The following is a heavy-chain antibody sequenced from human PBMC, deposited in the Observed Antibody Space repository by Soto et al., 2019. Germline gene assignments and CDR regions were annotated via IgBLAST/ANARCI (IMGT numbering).Heavy chain of an antibody. J-gene: IGHJ6*02. Sequence: TGGSLRLSCAASGFRFSAYAMHWVRQAPGKGLEWVAVISYEGSNRFYADSVRGRFTVSRDNSKNMVYLQMNSLRGEDTAVFYCAKDYGDYNFNYGMDVWGQGTTVTVS. CDR3: AKDYGDYNFNYGMDV. V-gene: IGHV3-30*18. CDR1: GFRFSAYA. D-gene: IGHD4-17*01. CDR2: ISYEGSNR.